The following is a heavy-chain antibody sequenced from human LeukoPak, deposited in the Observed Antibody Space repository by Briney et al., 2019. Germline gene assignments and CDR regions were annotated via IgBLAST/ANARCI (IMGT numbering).Heavy chain of an antibody. Sequence: GGSLRPSCAASGFSFSTYAMHWVRQAPGKGLEWVAVMAYDGSDKYYADSVKGRFTISRDNSKNTLYLQMNSLRAEDMAVYYCARRRITGTTPDGSDIWGQGTMVTVSS. D-gene: IGHD1-7*01. J-gene: IGHJ3*02. CDR1: GFSFSTYA. CDR2: MAYDGSDK. CDR3: ARRRITGTTPDGSDI. V-gene: IGHV3-30*04.